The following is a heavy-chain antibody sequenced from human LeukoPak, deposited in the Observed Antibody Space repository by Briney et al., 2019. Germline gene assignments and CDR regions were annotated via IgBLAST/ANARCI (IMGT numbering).Heavy chain of an antibody. J-gene: IGHJ4*02. CDR3: AKGWQQLARSGGDY. CDR2: ISYDGGNK. D-gene: IGHD6-13*01. CDR1: GFTFSSYA. Sequence: GGSLRLSCAASGFTFSSYAMHWVRQAPGKGLEWVAVISYDGGNKYYADSVKGRFTISRDNSKNTLYLQMNSLRAEDTAVYYCAKGWQQLARSGGDYWGQGTLVTVSS. V-gene: IGHV3-30-3*01.